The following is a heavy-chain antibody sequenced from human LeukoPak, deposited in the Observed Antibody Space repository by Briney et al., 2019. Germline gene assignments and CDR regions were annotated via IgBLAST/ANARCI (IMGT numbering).Heavy chain of an antibody. J-gene: IGHJ4*02. CDR1: GFTFSSYS. V-gene: IGHV3-21*01. Sequence: GGSLRLSSAASGFTFSSYSMNWVRQAPGKGLEWVSSISSSSSYIYYADSVKGRFTISRDNAKNSLYLQMNSLRAEDTAVYYCARDLGSGWYYFDYWGQGTLVTVSS. D-gene: IGHD6-19*01. CDR2: ISSSSSYI. CDR3: ARDLGSGWYYFDY.